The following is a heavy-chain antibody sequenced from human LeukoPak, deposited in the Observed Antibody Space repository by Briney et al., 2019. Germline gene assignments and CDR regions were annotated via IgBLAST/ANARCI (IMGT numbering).Heavy chain of an antibody. CDR1: GFTFSSYW. J-gene: IGHJ4*02. D-gene: IGHD3-16*02. Sequence: GGSLRLSCAASGFTFSSYWMSWVRQAPGKGLECVANIKQDGSEKYYVDSVKGRFTISRDNAKNSLYLQMNSLRAEDTAVYYCARGYYDYVWGSYRYTRWYYFDYWGQGTLVTVSS. CDR2: IKQDGSEK. CDR3: ARGYYDYVWGSYRYTRWYYFDY. V-gene: IGHV3-7*01.